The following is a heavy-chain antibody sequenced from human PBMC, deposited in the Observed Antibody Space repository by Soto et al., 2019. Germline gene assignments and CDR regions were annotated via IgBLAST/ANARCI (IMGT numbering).Heavy chain of an antibody. CDR3: ARDFGWEQRRFRDWYFDL. D-gene: IGHD3-10*01. V-gene: IGHV3-7*04. Sequence: EVQPVESGGGLVQPGGSLSLSCAASGFTSGNSWMSWVRQAPGKGLEWVANIHQGGSERYYVDSVKGRFTISRDNAKNSLYLQMNSLRVEDTAIYYCARDFGWEQRRFRDWYFDLWGRGTLVTVSS. CDR2: IHQGGSER. CDR1: GFTSGNSW. J-gene: IGHJ2*01.